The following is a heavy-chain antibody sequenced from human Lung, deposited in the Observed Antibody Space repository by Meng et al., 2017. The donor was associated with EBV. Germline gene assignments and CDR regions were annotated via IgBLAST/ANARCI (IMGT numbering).Heavy chain of an antibody. CDR2: INHSGST. V-gene: IGHV4-34*02. CDR3: ARGGWSSSWGN. Sequence: QVPLQQCGAGLLQPSESLSLTCGVYGGSFSGYYWSWIRQPPGKGLEWIGEINHSGSTNYNPSLKSRVTISVDTSKNQFSLKLSSVTAADTAVYYCARGGWSSSWGNWGQGTLVTVSS. D-gene: IGHD6-13*01. J-gene: IGHJ4*02. CDR1: GGSFSGYY.